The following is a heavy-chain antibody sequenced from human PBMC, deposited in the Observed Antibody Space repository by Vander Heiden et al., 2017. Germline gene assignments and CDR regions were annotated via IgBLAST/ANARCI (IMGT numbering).Heavy chain of an antibody. D-gene: IGHD3-3*01. CDR2: IRSKANSYAT. CDR3: TTHYDFWSGYSCDY. Sequence: EVQLVEAGGGLVQPGGSLKLSCAASGFTFSGSAMHWVRQASGKGLEWVGRIRSKANSYATAYAASVKGRFTISRDDSKNTAYLQMNSLKTEDTAVYYCTTHYDFWSGYSCDYWGQGTLGPVSS. J-gene: IGHJ4*02. V-gene: IGHV3-73*02. CDR1: GFTFSGSA.